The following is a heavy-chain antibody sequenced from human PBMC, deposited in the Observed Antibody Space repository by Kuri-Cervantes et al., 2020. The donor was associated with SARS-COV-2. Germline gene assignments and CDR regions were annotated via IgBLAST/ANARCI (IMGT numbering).Heavy chain of an antibody. CDR3: ARDTSAYQNDYYYYGADV. V-gene: IGHV4-61*01. CDR1: RDSVTNSHYS. D-gene: IGHD2-2*01. Sequence: SETLSLTCTISRDSVTNSHYSWSWLRQPPGKGLEWIAYIYYSGTNNYNPSFQNRVSILIDTSKNQFSLRLTAVTAADTAVYCCARDTSAYQNDYYYYGADVWGQGTTVTVSS. J-gene: IGHJ6*02. CDR2: IYYSGTN.